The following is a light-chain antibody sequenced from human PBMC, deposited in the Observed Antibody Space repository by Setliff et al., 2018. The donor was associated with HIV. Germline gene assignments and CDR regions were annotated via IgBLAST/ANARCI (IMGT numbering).Light chain of an antibody. Sequence: QSVLTQPASVSGSPGQSITISCTGSSSDVGGYDYVSWYQQYPGKAPKLLIFDVSHRRSGISNRFSGSKSDNTASLTISGLQPEDEADYYCCSYTTSNNGVVFGGGT. CDR1: SSDVGGYDY. V-gene: IGLV2-14*01. CDR2: DVS. CDR3: CSYTTSNNGVV. J-gene: IGLJ2*01.